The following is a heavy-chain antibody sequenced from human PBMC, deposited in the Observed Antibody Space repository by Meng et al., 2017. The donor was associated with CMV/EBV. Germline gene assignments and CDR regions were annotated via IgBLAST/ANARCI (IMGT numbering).Heavy chain of an antibody. J-gene: IGHJ5*02. Sequence: GESLKISCAASGFTFSGSAMHWVRQASGKGLEWVGRIRSKANSYATAYAASVKGRFTISRDDSKNTADLQMNSLKTEDTAVYYCTRGYWSSEGWFDPWGQGTLVTVSS. D-gene: IGHD2-2*01. V-gene: IGHV3-73*01. CDR2: IRSKANSYAT. CDR1: GFTFSGSA. CDR3: TRGYWSSEGWFDP.